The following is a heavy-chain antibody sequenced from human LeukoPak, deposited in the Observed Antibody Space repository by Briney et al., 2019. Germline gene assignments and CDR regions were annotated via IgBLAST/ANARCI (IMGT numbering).Heavy chain of an antibody. CDR3: ARRSVAAAGPLYYYYGMDV. J-gene: IGHJ6*02. CDR2: IIPILDTA. V-gene: IGHV1-69*13. D-gene: IGHD6-13*01. CDR1: GGTFSSYG. Sequence: SVKVSCKASGGTFSSYGLSWVRQAPGQGLEWMGAIIPILDTAHYAQKFQGRVTITADESTSTADMELSSLRSEDTAVYYCARRSVAAAGPLYYYYGMDVWGQGTTVTVSS.